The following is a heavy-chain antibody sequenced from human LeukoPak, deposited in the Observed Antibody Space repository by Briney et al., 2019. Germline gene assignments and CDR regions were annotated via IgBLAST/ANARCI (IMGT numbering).Heavy chain of an antibody. CDR2: IYYSGGT. CDR3: ARHGNIEQELVHVDF. V-gene: IGHV4-39*01. Sequence: SETLSLTCTVSGGSISSSSYYWGWIRQPPGKGLEWIGSIYYSGGTYRNPSLKSRITISVDTSKNQFSLKLSSVTAADTAVYYCARHGNIEQELVHVDFWGQGTLVTVSS. CDR1: GGSISSSSYY. J-gene: IGHJ4*02. D-gene: IGHD6-13*01.